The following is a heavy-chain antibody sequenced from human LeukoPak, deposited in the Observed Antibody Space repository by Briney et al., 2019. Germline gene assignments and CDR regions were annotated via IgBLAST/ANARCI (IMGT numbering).Heavy chain of an antibody. CDR1: GFTFSSYS. V-gene: IGHV3-48*04. CDR3: ASGSDYVEYYFDY. Sequence: GGSLRLSCAASGFTFSSYSMNWVRQAPGKGLEWVSYISSSSTIYYADSVKGRFTISRDNAKNSLYLQMNSLRSEDTAVYYCASGSDYVEYYFDYWGQGTLATVSS. J-gene: IGHJ4*02. D-gene: IGHD4-17*01. CDR2: ISSSSTI.